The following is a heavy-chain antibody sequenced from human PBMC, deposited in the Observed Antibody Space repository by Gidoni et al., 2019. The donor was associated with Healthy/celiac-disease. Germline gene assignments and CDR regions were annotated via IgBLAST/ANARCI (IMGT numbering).Heavy chain of an antibody. CDR3: AHRREGFGELFEDY. Sequence: QITLKESGPTLVKPTQTLTLTCTFSGFSLSTSGVGVGWIRQPPGKALEWLALIYWDDDKRYSPSLKSRLTITKDTSKNQVVLTMTNMDHVDTATYYCAHRREGFGELFEDYWGQGTLVTVSS. D-gene: IGHD3-10*01. CDR2: IYWDDDK. CDR1: GFSLSTSGVG. V-gene: IGHV2-5*02. J-gene: IGHJ4*02.